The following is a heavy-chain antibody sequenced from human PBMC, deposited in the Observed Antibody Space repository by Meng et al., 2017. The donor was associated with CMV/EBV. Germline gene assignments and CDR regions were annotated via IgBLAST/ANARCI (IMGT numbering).Heavy chain of an antibody. J-gene: IGHJ4*02. V-gene: IGHV1-2*02. CDR3: ARTPSYSGSQRPFDY. D-gene: IGHD1-26*01. CDR2: INPNSGGT. CDR1: GYTFTGYY. Sequence: QVRLVRSVAGGNMPGALGKVSCKASGYTFTGYYMHRVRQAPGQGLEWMGWINPNSGGTNYAQKFQGRVTMTRDTSISTAYMELSRLRSDDTAVYYCARTPSYSGSQRPFDYWGQGTLVTVSS.